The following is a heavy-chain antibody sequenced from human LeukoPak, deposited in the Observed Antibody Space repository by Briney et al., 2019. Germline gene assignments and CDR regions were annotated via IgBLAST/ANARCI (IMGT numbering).Heavy chain of an antibody. Sequence: NPGGSLRLSCAASGFTFSSYSMNWVRQAPGKGLEWVSSISSSSSYIYYADSVKGRFTISRDNAKNSLYLQMNSLRAEDTAVYHCAGDSGYSSSWYVSYWGQGTLVTVSS. CDR3: AGDSGYSSSWYVSY. V-gene: IGHV3-21*01. D-gene: IGHD6-13*01. CDR2: ISSSSSYI. CDR1: GFTFSSYS. J-gene: IGHJ4*02.